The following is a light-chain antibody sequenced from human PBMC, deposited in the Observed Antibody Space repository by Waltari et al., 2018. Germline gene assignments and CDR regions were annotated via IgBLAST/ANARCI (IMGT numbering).Light chain of an antibody. V-gene: IGLV2-8*01. CDR1: SSDVGGYNF. J-gene: IGLJ1*01. Sequence: SALTQPPSASGSPGQSVTIPCTGTSSDVGGYNFVSWYQHHPDKAPKLIIYEVTKRPSGVTDRFSGSKSGNTASLTVSGLQAEDEADYYCYSYAGNNDPYVFGTGTKVTVL. CDR3: YSYAGNNDPYV. CDR2: EVT.